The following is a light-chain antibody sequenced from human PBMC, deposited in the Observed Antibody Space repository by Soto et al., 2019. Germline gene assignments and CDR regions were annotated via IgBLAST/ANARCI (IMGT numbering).Light chain of an antibody. CDR3: QQAGAFPLT. Sequence: DIQMTQSPSSVSASIGDRVTITCRASQGVNSWLAWFQQKPGKAPKLLIFAASTLQSGVPSRFSGSGSGTDFTLIISSLQPEDAATYYCQQAGAFPLTYGGGTKVEI. V-gene: IGKV1D-12*01. CDR2: AAS. J-gene: IGKJ4*01. CDR1: QGVNSW.